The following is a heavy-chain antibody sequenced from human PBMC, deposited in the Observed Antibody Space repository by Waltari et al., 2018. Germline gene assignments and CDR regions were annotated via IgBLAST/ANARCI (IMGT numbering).Heavy chain of an antibody. J-gene: IGHJ3*02. CDR1: GYSFTSYW. CDR2: SYPGDSDT. CDR3: ARRLYSSRSVLGFDI. D-gene: IGHD6-13*01. Sequence: EVQLVQSGAEVKKPGESLKISCKGSGYSFTSYWIGWVRQMPGKGLEWMGFSYPGDSDTRYSPSFQGQVTISADKSISTAYLQWSSLKASDTAMYYCARRLYSSRSVLGFDIWGQGTMVTVSS. V-gene: IGHV5-51*03.